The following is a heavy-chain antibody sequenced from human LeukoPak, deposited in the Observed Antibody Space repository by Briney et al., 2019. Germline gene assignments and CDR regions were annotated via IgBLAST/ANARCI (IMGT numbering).Heavy chain of an antibody. CDR3: ARGQYYYDSSGYYDAFDI. D-gene: IGHD3-22*01. J-gene: IGHJ3*02. CDR1: GFIFSQYS. CDR2: IRSSSET. V-gene: IGHV3-48*01. Sequence: GGSLRLSCAASGFIFSQYSMNWVRQAPGKGLEWVSHIRSSSETFYADSVKGRFTISRDNSKNTLYLQMNSLRAEDTAVYYCARGQYYYDSSGYYDAFDIWGQGTMVTVSS.